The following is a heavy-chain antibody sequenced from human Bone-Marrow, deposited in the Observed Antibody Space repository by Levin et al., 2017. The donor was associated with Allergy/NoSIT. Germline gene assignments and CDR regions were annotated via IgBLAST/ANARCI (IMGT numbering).Heavy chain of an antibody. CDR2: ISSSSSTI. CDR1: GFTFSSYN. CDR3: ARDYYDNSGYYFGSY. D-gene: IGHD3-22*01. V-gene: IGHV3-48*02. Sequence: GGSLRLSCAASGFTFSSYNMNWVRQAPGKGLEWVSYISSSSSTIYYADSLKGRFTISRDNAKSSLYLQMNSLRDEDTAVYYCARDYYDNSGYYFGSYWGQGTLVTVSS. J-gene: IGHJ4*02.